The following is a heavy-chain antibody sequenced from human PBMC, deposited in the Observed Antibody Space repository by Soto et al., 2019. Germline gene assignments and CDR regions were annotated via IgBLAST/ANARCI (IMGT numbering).Heavy chain of an antibody. CDR1: GYTFANYG. D-gene: IGHD3-10*01. Sequence: QVHLVQSGAEVKKPGASVKVSCKASGYTFANYGVTWVRQAAGQGLDWMGWITPYNGNTHYAQKVQGRVTMTTDTSTSTAYMELWSLRSDDTAVYYCARAGDYGSFYFFDYWGQGTLVTVSS. V-gene: IGHV1-18*01. CDR3: ARAGDYGSFYFFDY. J-gene: IGHJ4*02. CDR2: ITPYNGNT.